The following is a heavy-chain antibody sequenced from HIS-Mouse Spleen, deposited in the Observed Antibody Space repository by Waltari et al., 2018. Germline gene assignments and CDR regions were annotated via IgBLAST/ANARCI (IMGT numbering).Heavy chain of an antibody. J-gene: IGHJ5*02. CDR2: ISSSSSTI. V-gene: IGHV3-48*01. CDR3: ARDLGNWFDP. CDR1: GFTFSSYS. Sequence: EVQLVESGGGLVQPGGSLRLSCAASGFTFSSYSMNWVRQAPWKGWEWVSYISSSSSTIYYADSVKGRFTISRDNAKNSLYLQMNSLRAEDTAVYYCARDLGNWFDPWGQGTLVTVSS.